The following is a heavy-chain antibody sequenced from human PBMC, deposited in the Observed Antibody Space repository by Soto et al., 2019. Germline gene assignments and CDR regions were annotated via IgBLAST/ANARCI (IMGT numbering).Heavy chain of an antibody. J-gene: IGHJ5*02. CDR2: IYYSGST. V-gene: IGHV4-30-4*01. Sequence: QVQLQESGPGLVKPSQTLSLTCTVSGGSISSGDYYWSWIRQPPGKGLEWIGYIYYSGSTYYNPSLKCPVTISVDTSKNQFSLKLSSLTAADTAVYYCARVPARYCSGGSCSGTNWFDPWGQGTLVTVSS. CDR1: GGSISSGDYY. CDR3: ARVPARYCSGGSCSGTNWFDP. D-gene: IGHD2-15*01.